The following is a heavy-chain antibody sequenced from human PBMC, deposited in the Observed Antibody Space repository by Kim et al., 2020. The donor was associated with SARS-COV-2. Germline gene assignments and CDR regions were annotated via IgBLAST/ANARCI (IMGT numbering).Heavy chain of an antibody. J-gene: IGHJ4*02. CDR3: ARRGRGIATAGDFDY. V-gene: IGHV4-39*01. CDR1: GGSIISSSYY. CDR2: IYYSGST. D-gene: IGHD6-13*01. Sequence: SETLSLTCTVSGGSIISSSYYWGWIRQPPGKGLEWIGSIYYSGSTYYNPSLKSRVTISVDTSKNQFSLKLSSVTAADTAVYYCARRGRGIATAGDFDYWGQGTLVTVSS.